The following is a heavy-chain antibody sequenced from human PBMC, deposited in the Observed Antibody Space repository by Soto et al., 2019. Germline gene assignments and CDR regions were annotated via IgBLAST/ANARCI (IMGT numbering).Heavy chain of an antibody. J-gene: IGHJ4*02. V-gene: IGHV3-30*18. D-gene: IGHD2-2*01. CDR2: ISYDGSNK. Sequence: PGGSLRLSCAASGFTFSSYGMHWVRQAPGKGLEWVAVISYDGSNKYYADSVKGRFTISRDNSKNTLYLQMNSLRAEDTAVYYCANSRVLVPAAPFDYWGQGTLVTVSS. CDR1: GFTFSSYG. CDR3: ANSRVLVPAAPFDY.